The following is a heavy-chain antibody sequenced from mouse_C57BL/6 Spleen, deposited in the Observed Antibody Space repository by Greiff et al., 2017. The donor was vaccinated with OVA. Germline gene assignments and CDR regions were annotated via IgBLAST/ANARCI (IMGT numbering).Heavy chain of an antibody. J-gene: IGHJ4*01. CDR2: IWSGGST. D-gene: IGHD1-1*01. Sequence: QVQLQQSGPGLVQPSQSLSITCTVSGFSLTSYGVHWVRQSPGKGLEWLGVIWSGGSTDYNAAFISRLSISKDNSKSQVFFKMNSLQADDTAIYYCARNRAFTTVVPYAMDYWGQGTSVTVSS. CDR1: GFSLTSYG. V-gene: IGHV2-2*01. CDR3: ARNRAFTTVVPYAMDY.